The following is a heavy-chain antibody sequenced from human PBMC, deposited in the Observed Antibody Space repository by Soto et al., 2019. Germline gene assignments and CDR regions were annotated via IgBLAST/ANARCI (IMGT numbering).Heavy chain of an antibody. CDR3: ARSFGWYAVDS. CDR2: MYHSGST. CDR1: GGSISSGGYS. V-gene: IGHV4-30-2*01. D-gene: IGHD6-19*01. Sequence: SETLSLTCAVSGGSISSGGYSWSWIRQPPGKGLEWIGYMYHSGSTYYNPSLKSRVTISIDRSKNQFSLKLSSVTAADTAVYYCARSFGWYAVDSWGQGILVTVSS. J-gene: IGHJ4*02.